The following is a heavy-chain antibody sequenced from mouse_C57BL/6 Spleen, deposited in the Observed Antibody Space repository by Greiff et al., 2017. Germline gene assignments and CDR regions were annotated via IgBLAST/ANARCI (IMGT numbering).Heavy chain of an antibody. CDR3: ARKGGNYFFAY. D-gene: IGHD2-1*01. CDR1: GFTFSDYG. V-gene: IGHV5-17*01. Sequence: EVHLVESGGGLVKPGGSLKLSCAASGFTFSDYGMHWVRQAPEKGLEWVAYISSGSSTIYYADTVKGRFTISRDNAKNTLFLQMTSLRSEDTAMXYCARKGGNYFFAYWGQGTLVTVSA. CDR2: ISSGSSTI. J-gene: IGHJ3*01.